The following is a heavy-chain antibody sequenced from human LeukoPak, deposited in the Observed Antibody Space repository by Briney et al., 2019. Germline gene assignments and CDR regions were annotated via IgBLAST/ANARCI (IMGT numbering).Heavy chain of an antibody. CDR2: IWYDGSKK. J-gene: IGHJ4*02. CDR3: AKFIRSSYFDY. Sequence: GGSLRLSCAASGFTFSSYGMHWVRQAPGKGLEWVAVIWYDGSKKYYADSVTGRFTVSRDNSKNTLYLQMNSLRAEDTAVYYCAKFIRSSYFDYWGQGTLVTVSS. CDR1: GFTFSSYG. V-gene: IGHV3-33*06. D-gene: IGHD1-26*01.